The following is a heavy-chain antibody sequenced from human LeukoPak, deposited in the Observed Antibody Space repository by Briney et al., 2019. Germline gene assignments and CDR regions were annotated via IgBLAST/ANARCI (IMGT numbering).Heavy chain of an antibody. CDR3: ARRYQPYMWGMDV. CDR1: GGSISSGDYY. J-gene: IGHJ6*02. CDR2: IYYSGST. V-gene: IGHV4-30-4*01. Sequence: SQTLSLTCTVSGGSISSGDYYWSWIRQPPGKGLEWIGYIYYSGSTYYNPSLKSRVTISVDASKNQFSLKLSSVTAADTAVYYCARRYQPYMWGMDVWGQGTTVTVSS. D-gene: IGHD2-2*01.